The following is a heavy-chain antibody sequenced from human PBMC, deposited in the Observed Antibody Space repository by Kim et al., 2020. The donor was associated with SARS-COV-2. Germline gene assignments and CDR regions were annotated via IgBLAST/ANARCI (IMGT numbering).Heavy chain of an antibody. J-gene: IGHJ3*02. Sequence: GGSLRLSCAASGFTFSNAWMSWVRQAPGKGLEWVGRIKSKTDGGTTDYAAPVKGRFTISRDDSKNTLYLQMNSLKTEDTAVYYCTTDLWLLRNRQFLADGAFDIWGQGTMVTVSS. CDR3: TTDLWLLRNRQFLADGAFDI. V-gene: IGHV3-15*01. CDR2: IKSKTDGGTT. D-gene: IGHD3-22*01. CDR1: GFTFSNAW.